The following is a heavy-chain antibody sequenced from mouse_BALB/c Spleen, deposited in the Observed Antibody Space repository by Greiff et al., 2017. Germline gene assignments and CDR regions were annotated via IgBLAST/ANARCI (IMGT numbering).Heavy chain of an antibody. Sequence: VQLQQSGAELVRPGALVKLSCKASGFNIKDYYMHWVKQRPEQGLEWIGWIDPENGNTIYDPKFQGKASITADTSSNTAYLQLSSLTSEDTAVYYCARDGTGTKFAYWGQGTLVTVSA. D-gene: IGHD4-1*01. CDR3: ARDGTGTKFAY. CDR2: IDPENGNT. V-gene: IGHV14-1*02. CDR1: GFNIKDYY. J-gene: IGHJ3*01.